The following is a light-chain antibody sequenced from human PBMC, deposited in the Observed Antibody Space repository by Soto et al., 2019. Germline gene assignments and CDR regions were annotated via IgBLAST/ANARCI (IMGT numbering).Light chain of an antibody. CDR2: DAS. Sequence: EIVLTQSPATLSLSPGERATLSCRASQFVNNYLAWYQQKPGQAPRLLIYDASNRATGIPARFSGSGSGTDVTLTISSLEPEDFAVYYCQQRSNWPYTFGQGTKLEIK. J-gene: IGKJ2*01. CDR1: QFVNNY. V-gene: IGKV3-11*01. CDR3: QQRSNWPYT.